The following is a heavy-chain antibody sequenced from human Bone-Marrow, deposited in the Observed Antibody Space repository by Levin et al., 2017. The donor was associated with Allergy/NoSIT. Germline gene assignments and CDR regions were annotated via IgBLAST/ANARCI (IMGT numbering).Heavy chain of an antibody. CDR2: IYSGGRT. V-gene: IGHV3-53*01. CDR1: GFSVSNNY. D-gene: IGHD5-24*01. J-gene: IGHJ4*02. Sequence: LSLTCAASGFSVSNNYMTWIRQRPGKGLEWVSIIYSGGRTYYADSVKGRFTISRDNSKNTVYLQMDSLRVEDTAVYYCARDNYLDVWGQGTLVTVSA. CDR3: ARDNYLDV.